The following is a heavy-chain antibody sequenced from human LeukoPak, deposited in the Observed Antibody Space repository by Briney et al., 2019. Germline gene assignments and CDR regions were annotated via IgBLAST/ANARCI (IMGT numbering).Heavy chain of an antibody. CDR3: ASPVMITFGGVIVPDAFDI. CDR2: INPNSGGT. J-gene: IGHJ3*02. V-gene: IGHV1-2*02. D-gene: IGHD3-16*02. Sequence: ASVKVSCKASGYTFNGYYMHWVRQAPGQGLEWMGWINPNSGGTNYAQKFQGRVTMTRDTSISTAYMELSRLRSDDTAVYYCASPVMITFGGVIVPDAFDIWGQGTMVTVSS. CDR1: GYTFNGYY.